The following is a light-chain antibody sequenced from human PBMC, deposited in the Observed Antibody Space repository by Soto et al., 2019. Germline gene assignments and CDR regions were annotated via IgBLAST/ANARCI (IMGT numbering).Light chain of an antibody. CDR1: SSDVGGYNY. CDR2: GVS. CDR3: NSYADSNNWV. V-gene: IGLV2-8*01. J-gene: IGLJ3*02. Sequence: QSALTQPPSASGSPGQSVTISCTGTSSDVGGYNYVSWYQHHPGKAPKLMIYGVSKRPSGVPDRFSGSKSGNTASLTVSGLQAEDEADYYCNSYADSNNWVFGGGTKLTVL.